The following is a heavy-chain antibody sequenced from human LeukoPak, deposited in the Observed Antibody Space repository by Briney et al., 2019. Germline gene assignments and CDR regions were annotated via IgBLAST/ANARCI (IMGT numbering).Heavy chain of an antibody. CDR1: GFTFSSYS. Sequence: PGGSLRLSCAASGFTFSSYSMNWVRQAPGKGLEWVSYISSSSSTIYYADSVKGRFTISRDNAKNSLYLQMNSLRDEDTAVYYCARGQILTGYFLWYFDPWGRGTLVTVSS. J-gene: IGHJ2*01. D-gene: IGHD3-9*01. V-gene: IGHV3-48*02. CDR2: ISSSSSTI. CDR3: ARGQILTGYFLWYFDP.